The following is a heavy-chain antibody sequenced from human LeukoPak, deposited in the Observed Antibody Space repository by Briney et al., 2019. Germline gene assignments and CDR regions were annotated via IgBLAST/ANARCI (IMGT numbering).Heavy chain of an antibody. V-gene: IGHV6-1*01. Sequence: SQTLSLTCAISGDSVSSNSAAWNWIRQSPSRGLEWLGRTYYRSKWYNDYAVSVKSRITINPDTSKNQFSLQLNSVTPEDTAVYYCARDWEQLESRDYFRYYYGMDVWGQGTTVTVSS. CDR3: ARDWEQLESRDYFRYYYGMDV. D-gene: IGHD6-13*01. CDR2: TYYRSKWYN. CDR1: GDSVSSNSAA. J-gene: IGHJ6*02.